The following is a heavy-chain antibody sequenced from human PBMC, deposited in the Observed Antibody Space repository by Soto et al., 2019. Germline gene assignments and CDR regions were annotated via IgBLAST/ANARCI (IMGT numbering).Heavy chain of an antibody. J-gene: IGHJ6*02. CDR2: IYHSGST. CDR1: GYSISSGYY. D-gene: IGHD6-6*01. Sequence: NPSETLSLTCAVSGYSISSGYYWGWIRQPPGKGLEWIGSIYHSGSTYYNPSLKSRVTISVDTSKNQFSLKLSSVTAADTAVYYCARVGSSSGMDVWGQGTTVTVSS. CDR3: ARVGSSSGMDV. V-gene: IGHV4-38-2*01.